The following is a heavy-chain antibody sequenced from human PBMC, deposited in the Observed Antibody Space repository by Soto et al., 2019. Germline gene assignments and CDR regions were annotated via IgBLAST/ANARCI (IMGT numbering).Heavy chain of an antibody. CDR2: IYNSGTT. CDR1: GDSITSNH. D-gene: IGHD4-4*01. J-gene: IGHJ5*02. V-gene: IGHV4-59*01. Sequence: SETLSLTCAVSGDSITSNHWNWIRQPPGRGLEWIGYIYNSGTTKYNPSLKSRVIISVDTSKNQLSLKLSSVTAADTAVYYCARVSKSTVSWGFDPWGQGTLVTVSS. CDR3: ARVSKSTVSWGFDP.